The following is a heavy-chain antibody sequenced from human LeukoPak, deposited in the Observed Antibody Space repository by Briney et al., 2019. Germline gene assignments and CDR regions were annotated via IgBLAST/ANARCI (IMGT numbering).Heavy chain of an antibody. J-gene: IGHJ4*02. CDR2: INWNGGST. CDR3: ARDGQWLTSGSFDY. V-gene: IGHV3-20*04. CDR1: GFTFDDYG. D-gene: IGHD6-19*01. Sequence: PGGSLRLSCAASGFTFDDYGMSWVRQAPGKGLEWVSGINWNGGSTGYADSVKGRFTISRDNAKNSLYLQMNSLRAEDTALYYCARDGQWLTSGSFDYWGQGTLVTVSS.